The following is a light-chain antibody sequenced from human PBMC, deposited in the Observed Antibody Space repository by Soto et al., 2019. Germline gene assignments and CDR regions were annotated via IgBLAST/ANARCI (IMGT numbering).Light chain of an antibody. CDR3: QHRTNWPPAIS. Sequence: DIQMTQSPSTLSASVGDRVTLTCRASQSISSWLAWYQQKPGKAPKLLICDASSLESGVPSRFSGSGSGTDFTLTISSLEPEDFAVYYCQHRTNWPPAISFGQGTRLEIK. CDR2: DAS. V-gene: IGKV1-5*01. J-gene: IGKJ5*01. CDR1: QSISSW.